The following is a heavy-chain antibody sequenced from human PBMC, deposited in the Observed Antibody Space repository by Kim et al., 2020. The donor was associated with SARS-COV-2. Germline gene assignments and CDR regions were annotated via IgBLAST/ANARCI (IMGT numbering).Heavy chain of an antibody. J-gene: IGHJ4*02. CDR2: T. Sequence: TNYNPSLKSRVTMSVDTSKNQFSLKLSSVTAADTAVYYCARDSPGLYFDYWGQGTLVTVSS. CDR3: ARDSPGLYFDY. V-gene: IGHV4-4*07.